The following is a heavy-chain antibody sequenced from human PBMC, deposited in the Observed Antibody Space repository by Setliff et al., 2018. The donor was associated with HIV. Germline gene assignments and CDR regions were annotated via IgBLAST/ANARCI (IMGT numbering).Heavy chain of an antibody. CDR2: LSYSGST. CDR1: GDSISTSNSY. D-gene: IGHD2-15*01. J-gene: IGHJ4*02. CDR3: ARVHYSWDSFDY. V-gene: IGHV4-61*05. Sequence: SETLSLTCTVSGDSISTSNSYWGWVRQPPGKGLEWIGYLSYSGSTSYNPSLKSRVAISLDTSTSKNEFSLKLTSVTAADTAVYFCARVHYSWDSFDYWGQGTLVTVSS.